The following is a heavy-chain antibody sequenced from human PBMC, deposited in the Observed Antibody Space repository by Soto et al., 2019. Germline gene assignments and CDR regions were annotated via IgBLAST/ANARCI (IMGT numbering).Heavy chain of an antibody. D-gene: IGHD2-8*02. Sequence: PSETLSLTCAVSGGSISSGGYSWSWIRQPPGKGLEWIGYMYHSGSTYYNPSLKSRVTISIDRSKNQFSLKLSSVTAADTAVYYCARGGGVYYFDYWGQGTLVTVS. CDR2: MYHSGST. V-gene: IGHV4-30-2*01. CDR1: GGSISSGGYS. CDR3: ARGGGVYYFDY. J-gene: IGHJ4*02.